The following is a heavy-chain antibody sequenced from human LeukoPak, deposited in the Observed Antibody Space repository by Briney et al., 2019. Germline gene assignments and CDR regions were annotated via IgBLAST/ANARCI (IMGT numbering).Heavy chain of an antibody. CDR1: GFTFSSYW. D-gene: IGHD1-1*01. CDR2: ISSSSSYI. Sequence: GGSLRLSCAASGFTFSSYWMSWVRQAPGKGLEWVSSISSSSSYIYYADSVKGRFTISRDNAKNSLYLQMNSLRAEDTAVYYCARVAGKGTAGTTVDYWGQGTLVTVSS. V-gene: IGHV3-21*01. J-gene: IGHJ4*02. CDR3: ARVAGKGTAGTTVDY.